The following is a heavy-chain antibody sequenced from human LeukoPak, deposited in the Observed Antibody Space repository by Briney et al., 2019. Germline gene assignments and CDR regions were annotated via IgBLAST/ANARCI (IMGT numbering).Heavy chain of an antibody. CDR1: GFTFGDYA. Sequence: GGSLRLSCTGSGFTFGDYAMSWFRQAPGKGLEWVGFIRNKIYGGTTEYAASVKGRITILRDDSKSIAYLQMNSLKTEDTAVYYCANIPWDTSGCPRWGQGTLVTVSS. CDR3: ANIPWDTSGCPR. CDR2: IRNKIYGGTT. J-gene: IGHJ4*02. D-gene: IGHD6-19*01. V-gene: IGHV3-49*03.